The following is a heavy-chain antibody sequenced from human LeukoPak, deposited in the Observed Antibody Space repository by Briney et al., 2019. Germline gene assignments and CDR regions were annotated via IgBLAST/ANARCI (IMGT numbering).Heavy chain of an antibody. CDR1: GYTFTGYY. Sequence: GASVKVSCKASGYTFTGYYMHWVRQAPGQGLEWMGWINPNSGGTNYAQKFQGRVTMTRDTSISTAYMELSSLRSEDTAVYYCAGSIFGVVGAFDIWGQGTMVTVSS. D-gene: IGHD3-3*01. J-gene: IGHJ3*02. CDR3: AGSIFGVVGAFDI. V-gene: IGHV1-2*02. CDR2: INPNSGGT.